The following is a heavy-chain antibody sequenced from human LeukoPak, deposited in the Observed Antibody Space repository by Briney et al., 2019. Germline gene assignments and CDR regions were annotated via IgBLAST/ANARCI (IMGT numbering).Heavy chain of an antibody. CDR1: GGSISSGDYY. D-gene: IGHD2-2*01. CDR3: ARVNEQYRLPKSNWFDP. V-gene: IGHV4-30-4*01. Sequence: PSQTLSLTCTVSGGSISSGDYYWSWIRQPPGKGLEWIGYIYYSGSTYYNPSLKSRVTISVDTSKNQFSLKLSSVTAADTAVYYCARVNEQYRLPKSNWFDPWGQGTLVTVSS. CDR2: IYYSGST. J-gene: IGHJ5*02.